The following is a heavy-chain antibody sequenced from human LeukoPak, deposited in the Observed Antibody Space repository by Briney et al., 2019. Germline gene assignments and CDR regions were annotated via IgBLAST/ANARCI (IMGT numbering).Heavy chain of an antibody. J-gene: IGHJ3*02. CDR3: AYGSGSYFDI. D-gene: IGHD3-10*01. CDR2: IYYSGST. V-gene: IGHV4-39*01. Sequence: SETLSLTCTVSGGSISSSSYYWGWIRQPPGKGLEWIGSIYYSGSTYYNPSLKSRVTISVDTSKNQFSLKLSSVTPADTAVYYCAYGSGSYFDIWGQGTMVTVSS. CDR1: GGSISSSSYY.